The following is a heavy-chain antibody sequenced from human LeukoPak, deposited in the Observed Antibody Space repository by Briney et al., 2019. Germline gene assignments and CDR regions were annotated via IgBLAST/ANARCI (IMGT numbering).Heavy chain of an antibody. V-gene: IGHV3-23*01. CDR3: AKGKLRKTYYYDSSGYYSFGY. J-gene: IGHJ4*02. CDR2: ISGSGGST. D-gene: IGHD3-22*01. CDR1: GFTFSSYA. Sequence: GASLRLSCAASGFTFSSYAMSWVRQAPGKGLEWVSAISGSGGSTYYADSVKGRFTISRDNSKNTLYLQMNSLRAEDTAVYYCAKGKLRKTYYYDSSGYYSFGYWGQGTLVTVSS.